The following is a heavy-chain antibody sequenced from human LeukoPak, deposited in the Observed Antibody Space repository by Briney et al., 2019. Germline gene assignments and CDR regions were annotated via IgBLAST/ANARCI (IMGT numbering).Heavy chain of an antibody. CDR2: ISYDGSNK. Sequence: GGSLRLSCAASGFTFSSYAMHWVRQAPGKGLEWVAVISYDGSNKYYADSVKGRFTISRDNSKNTLYLQMNSLRAEDTAVYYCAKGGVITIFGVGPLDYWAREPWSPSPQ. D-gene: IGHD3-3*01. CDR1: GFTFSSYA. J-gene: IGHJ4*02. CDR3: AKGGVITIFGVGPLDY. V-gene: IGHV3-30-3*01.